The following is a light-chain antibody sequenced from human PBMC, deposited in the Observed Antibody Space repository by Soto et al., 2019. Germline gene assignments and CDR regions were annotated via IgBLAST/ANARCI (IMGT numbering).Light chain of an antibody. CDR1: QSVGSN. J-gene: IGKJ3*01. CDR2: GAS. V-gene: IGKV3-15*01. Sequence: EIVMTQSPATLSVSPGERATLSCGASQSVGSNLAWYQQKPGQAPRLLIYGASTRATGIPARFSGSGSGTEFTLTISSLQSEDFAVYYCQQYNNRPPVTFGPGTKVDIK. CDR3: QQYNNRPPVT.